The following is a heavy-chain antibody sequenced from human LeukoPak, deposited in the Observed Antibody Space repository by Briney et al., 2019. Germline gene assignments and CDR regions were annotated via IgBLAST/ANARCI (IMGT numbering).Heavy chain of an antibody. CDR3: ARDYYGSGSPFDP. Sequence: SETLSLTCTVSGGSISSFYWSWIRQPPGKGLEWIGYIYYSGSTNYNPSLKSRVTISVDRSKNQFSLKLSSVTAADTAVYYCARDYYGSGSPFDPWGQGTLVTVSS. D-gene: IGHD3-10*01. J-gene: IGHJ5*02. CDR2: IYYSGST. V-gene: IGHV4-59*12. CDR1: GGSISSFY.